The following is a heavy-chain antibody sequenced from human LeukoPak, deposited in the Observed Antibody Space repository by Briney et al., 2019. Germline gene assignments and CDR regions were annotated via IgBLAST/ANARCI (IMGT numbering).Heavy chain of an antibody. CDR2: INPSGGST. CDR1: GYTFTSYY. CDR3: ARDLEGAVAGTLPYYYYYMDV. Sequence: ASVKVSCKASGYTFTSYYMHWVRQAPGQGLEWVGIINPSGGSTSYAQKFQGRVTMTRDTSTSTVYTELSSLRSEDTAVYYCARDLEGAVAGTLPYYYYYMDVWGKGTTVTVSS. J-gene: IGHJ6*03. D-gene: IGHD6-19*01. V-gene: IGHV1-46*01.